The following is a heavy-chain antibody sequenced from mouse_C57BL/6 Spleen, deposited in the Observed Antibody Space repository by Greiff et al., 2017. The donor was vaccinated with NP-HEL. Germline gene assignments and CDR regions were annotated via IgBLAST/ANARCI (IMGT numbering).Heavy chain of an antibody. D-gene: IGHD2-2*01. CDR2: IYPGDGDT. V-gene: IGHV1-80*01. Sequence: VQLQQSGAELVKPGASVKISCKASGYAFSSYWMNWVKQRPGKGLEWIGQIYPGDGDTNYNGKFKGKATLTADKSSSTAYMQLSSLTSEDSAVYFCARDGYDGPWFAYWGQGTLVTVSA. CDR1: GYAFSSYW. CDR3: ARDGYDGPWFAY. J-gene: IGHJ3*01.